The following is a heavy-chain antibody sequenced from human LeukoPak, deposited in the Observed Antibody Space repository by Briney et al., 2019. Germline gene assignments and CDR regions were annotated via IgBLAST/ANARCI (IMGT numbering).Heavy chain of an antibody. D-gene: IGHD2-2*01. CDR2: INPSGGST. V-gene: IGHV1-46*03. J-gene: IGHJ4*02. CDR3: ARGDIVVVPAAMQSDY. Sequence: ASVKVSCKASGYTFTSYYMHWVRQAPGQGLEWMGIINPSGGSTSYAQKFQGRVTMTRDTSTSTVYMELSSLRSEDTAVYYCARGDIVVVPAAMQSDYWGQGTLVTVSS. CDR1: GYTFTSYY.